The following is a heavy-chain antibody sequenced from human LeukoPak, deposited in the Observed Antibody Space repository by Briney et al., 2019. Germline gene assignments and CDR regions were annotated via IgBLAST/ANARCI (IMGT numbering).Heavy chain of an antibody. CDR2: TYYRSKWYN. CDR3: AREGEVGTTWSWFDT. D-gene: IGHD1-26*01. V-gene: IGHV6-1*01. CDR1: GDSVSSNSAA. J-gene: IGHJ5*02. Sequence: SQTLSLTCAISGDSVSSNSAAWNWIRQSPSRGLEWLGRTYYRSKWYNDYAVSVKSRMTINPATSKNQFFLQLNSVTPEDMAVYYCAREGEVGTTWSWFDTWGQGTLVTVSS.